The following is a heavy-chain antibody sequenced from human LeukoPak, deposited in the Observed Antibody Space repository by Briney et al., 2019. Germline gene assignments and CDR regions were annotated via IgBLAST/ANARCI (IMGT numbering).Heavy chain of an antibody. J-gene: IGHJ4*02. CDR1: GYSISSGYY. CDR2: IYYSGST. Sequence: SETLSLTCTVSGYSISSGYYWGWIRQPPGKGLEWIGYIYYSGSTNYNPSLKSRVTISVDTSKNQFSLKLSSVTAADTAVYYCAGGNYYGSGSYFFWGQGTLVTVSS. D-gene: IGHD3-10*01. V-gene: IGHV4-61*05. CDR3: AGGNYYGSGSYFF.